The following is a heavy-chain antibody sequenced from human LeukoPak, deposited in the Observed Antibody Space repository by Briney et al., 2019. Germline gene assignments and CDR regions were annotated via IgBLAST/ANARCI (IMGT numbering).Heavy chain of an antibody. D-gene: IGHD1-26*01. V-gene: IGHV3-15*01. J-gene: IGHJ3*02. Sequence: PGGSLRLSCAASGFTFRNAWMSWVRQAPGKGLEWVGRIKSKTDGGTTDYAAPVKGRFTISRDDSKNTLYLQMNSLKTEDTAVYYCTTKGIVGARDAFDIWGQGTMITVSS. CDR3: TTKGIVGARDAFDI. CDR1: GFTFRNAW. CDR2: IKSKTDGGTT.